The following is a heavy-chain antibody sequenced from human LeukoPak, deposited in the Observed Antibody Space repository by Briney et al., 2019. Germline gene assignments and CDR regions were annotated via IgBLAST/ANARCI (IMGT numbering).Heavy chain of an antibody. D-gene: IGHD3-3*01. CDR2: INPSGGST. Sequence: ASVKVSCKASGYTFTSYYMHWVRQAPGQGLEWMGIINPSGGSTSYAQKFQGRVTMTRDTSTSTVYMELSSLRSEDTAVYYCARENPITIFGVVRDPRMDVWGQGTTVTGSS. CDR1: GYTFTSYY. J-gene: IGHJ6*02. CDR3: ARENPITIFGVVRDPRMDV. V-gene: IGHV1-46*01.